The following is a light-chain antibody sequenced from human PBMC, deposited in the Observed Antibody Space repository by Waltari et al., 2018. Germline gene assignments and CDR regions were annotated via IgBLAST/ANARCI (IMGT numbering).Light chain of an antibody. J-gene: IGLJ2*01. CDR1: SGHSNYA. Sequence: QLVLTQSPSASASLGASVKLTCTLSSGHSNYAIAWHQQLPEKGPRCLMKLNSDGSHNKGDGVPDRFSGSSSWAERYLTISSLQSEDEADYYCQTWGTGIGIFGGGTRLTVL. CDR2: LNSDGSH. CDR3: QTWGTGIGI. V-gene: IGLV4-69*01.